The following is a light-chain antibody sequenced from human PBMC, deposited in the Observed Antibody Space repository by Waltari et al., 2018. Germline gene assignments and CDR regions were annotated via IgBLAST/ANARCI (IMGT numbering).Light chain of an antibody. CDR1: QSLVYSDGDTY. CDR3: MQGTHWPYT. V-gene: IGKV2-30*01. J-gene: IGKJ2*01. Sequence: DVEMTQSPLSLPVTLGQRASITCRSSQSLVYSDGDTYLNWCQQRPGQSPRRLIYKVANRESGVPDRFSGSESGTDFTMKISRVEAEYVWIHYCMQGTHWPYTSGQGTQLEIK. CDR2: KVA.